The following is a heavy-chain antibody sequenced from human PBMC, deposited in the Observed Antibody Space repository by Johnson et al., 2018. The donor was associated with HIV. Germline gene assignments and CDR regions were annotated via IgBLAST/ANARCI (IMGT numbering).Heavy chain of an antibody. D-gene: IGHD2-8*01. J-gene: IGHJ3*02. CDR3: ARGHNGAFDI. Sequence: VQLLESGGGLVQPGGSLRLSCAASGFTFSAYWMSWVRQAPGKGLDLVANIKQDESEKYYVDSVKGRFTISRDNAKNSLYLQMNSLRAEDTAVYYCARGHNGAFDIWGQGTMVSVSS. CDR2: IKQDESEK. CDR1: GFTFSAYW. V-gene: IGHV3-7*01.